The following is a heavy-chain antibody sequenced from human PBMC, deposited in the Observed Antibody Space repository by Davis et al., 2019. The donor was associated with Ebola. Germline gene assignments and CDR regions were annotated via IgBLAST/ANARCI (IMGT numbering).Heavy chain of an antibody. CDR3: ARSERYSSGFSRGWYFDL. V-gene: IGHV4-4*07. CDR2: IYTSGYT. CDR1: GGSISSYY. Sequence: MPSETLSLTCTVSGGSISSYYWSWIRQPAGKGLEWIGRIYTSGYTNYNPSLKSRVTMSVDTSKNQFSLKLSSVTAADTAVYYCARSERYSSGFSRGWYFDLWGRGTLVTVSS. D-gene: IGHD6-19*01. J-gene: IGHJ2*01.